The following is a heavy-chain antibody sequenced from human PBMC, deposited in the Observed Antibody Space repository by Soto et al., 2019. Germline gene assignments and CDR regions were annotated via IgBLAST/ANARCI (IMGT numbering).Heavy chain of an antibody. CDR1: GGTFSSYA. Sequence: SVKVSCKASGGTFSSYAISWVRQAPGQGLEWMGGIIPIFGTANYAQKFQGRVTITADESTSTAYMELSSLRSEDTAVYYCAKGSPPNYYDSSGYYYAGQYFQHWGQGTLVTVSS. D-gene: IGHD3-22*01. J-gene: IGHJ1*01. CDR2: IIPIFGTA. CDR3: AKGSPPNYYDSSGYYYAGQYFQH. V-gene: IGHV1-69*13.